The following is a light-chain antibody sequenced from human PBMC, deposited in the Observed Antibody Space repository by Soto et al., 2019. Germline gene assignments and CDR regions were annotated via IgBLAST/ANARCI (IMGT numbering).Light chain of an antibody. Sequence: DIQLTQSPSTLSSSVGERVTLSCRASQSISTCLVWYQHKPAKDPTILLNKASNIESGVLPRFSGSGYGTEFTLTISSLQPDDFTTYYCQQYDSYPYTFGQGTKVDIK. CDR3: QQYDSYPYT. V-gene: IGKV1-5*03. J-gene: IGKJ2*01. CDR2: KAS. CDR1: QSISTC.